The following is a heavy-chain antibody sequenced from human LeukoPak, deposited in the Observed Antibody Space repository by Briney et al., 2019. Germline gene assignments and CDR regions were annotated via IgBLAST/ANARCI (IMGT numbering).Heavy chain of an antibody. V-gene: IGHV1-2*02. J-gene: IGHJ5*02. CDR3: ARGGGYSFSFFDP. D-gene: IGHD2/OR15-2a*01. Sequence: ASAKVSCKASGYXFTGYYFHWVRQAPGQGLEYMGWINPNSGGTKYAENFQGRVTMTRDTSISTAFMELSRLRSDDTAVYYCARGGGYSFSFFDPWGQGTLVTVSS. CDR2: INPNSGGT. CDR1: GYXFTGYY.